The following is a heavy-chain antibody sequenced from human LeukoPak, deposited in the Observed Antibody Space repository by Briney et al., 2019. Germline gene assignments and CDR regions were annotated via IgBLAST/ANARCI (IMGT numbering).Heavy chain of an antibody. CDR2: INPNSGGT. J-gene: IGHJ4*02. D-gene: IGHD6-13*01. V-gene: IGHV1-2*02. CDR1: GYTFTGYY. Sequence: ASVKVSCKASGYTFTGYYMHWVRQAPGQGLEWMGWINPNSGGTNYAQKFQGRVTMTRDTSISTAYMELSRLRSDDTAVYYCARRSRRGGVSSSWYVGYWGQGTLVTVSS. CDR3: ARRSRRGGVSSSWYVGY.